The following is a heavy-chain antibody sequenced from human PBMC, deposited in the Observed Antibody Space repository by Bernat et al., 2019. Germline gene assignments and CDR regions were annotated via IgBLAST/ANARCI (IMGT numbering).Heavy chain of an antibody. D-gene: IGHD2-15*01. J-gene: IGHJ5*02. CDR2: INPNSGGT. Sequence: QVQLVQSGAEVKKPGASVKVSCKASGYTFTGYYMHWVRQAPGQGLEWMGWINPNSGGTNYAQKFKGWVTMTRDTSISTAYMGLSRLRSDDTAVYYCAREEKGYCSGGSCYWNNWFDPWGQGTLVTVSS. CDR1: GYTFTGYY. V-gene: IGHV1-2*04. CDR3: AREEKGYCSGGSCYWNNWFDP.